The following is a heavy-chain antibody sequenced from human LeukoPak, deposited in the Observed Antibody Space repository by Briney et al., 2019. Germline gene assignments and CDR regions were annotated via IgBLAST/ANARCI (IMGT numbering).Heavy chain of an antibody. D-gene: IGHD6-19*01. CDR2: IYYSGST. CDR3: ARAVVAGTCWFDP. Sequence: SETLSLTCTVSGGSMSPYHWGWIRQPPGKGLEWTGYIYYSGSTNYNPSLKSRVTISVDTSKNQFSLKLSSVTAADTAVYYCARAVVAGTCWFDPWGQGTLVTVSS. V-gene: IGHV4-59*01. J-gene: IGHJ5*02. CDR1: GGSMSPYH.